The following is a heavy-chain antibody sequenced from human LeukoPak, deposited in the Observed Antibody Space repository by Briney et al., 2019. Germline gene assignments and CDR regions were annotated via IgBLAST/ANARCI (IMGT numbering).Heavy chain of an antibody. CDR2: ISSSSTYI. CDR1: GYTLCRYS. Sequence: SGGSLRLSCAASGYTLCRYSMNWVRHAPRKGLEWVSYISSSSTYIYYADLVKGRFSISRDNSKNTLYLQMNSLRAEDTAMYYCARSMTTVTSFACWGQGTLPTV. CDR3: ARSMTTVTSFAC. V-gene: IGHV3-21*04. J-gene: IGHJ4*02. D-gene: IGHD4-11*01.